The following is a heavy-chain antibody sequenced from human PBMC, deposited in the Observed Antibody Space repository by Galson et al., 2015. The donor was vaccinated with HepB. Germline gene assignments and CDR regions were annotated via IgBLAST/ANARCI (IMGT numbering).Heavy chain of an antibody. V-gene: IGHV3-43*01. D-gene: IGHD1-1*01. CDR3: GKDIEDMGSTTGNYAMDV. CDR2: ISWNGGST. CDR1: GFTFDDFS. J-gene: IGHJ6*02. Sequence: SLRLSCAASGFTFDDFSMHWVRQAPGKGLEWVSVISWNGGSTFYADSVKGRFTISRDNSKNSLYLQMNSLRAEGTALYYCGKDIEDMGSTTGNYAMDVWGQGTTVTVSS.